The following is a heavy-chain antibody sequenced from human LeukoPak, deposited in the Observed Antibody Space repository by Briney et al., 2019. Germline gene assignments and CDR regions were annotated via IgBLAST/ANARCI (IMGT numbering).Heavy chain of an antibody. D-gene: IGHD3-10*01. CDR2: INTNSGNP. Sequence: ASVEVSCKASGYSFTSYAINWVRQAPGQGLEWMGWINTNSGNPTYAQGFTGRFVFSLDTSVSTAYLQTSSLKAEDTAVYYCARDLRYYGSGNNYYYYMDVWGKGTTVTVSS. CDR1: GYSFTSYA. V-gene: IGHV7-4-1*02. J-gene: IGHJ6*03. CDR3: ARDLRYYGSGNNYYYYMDV.